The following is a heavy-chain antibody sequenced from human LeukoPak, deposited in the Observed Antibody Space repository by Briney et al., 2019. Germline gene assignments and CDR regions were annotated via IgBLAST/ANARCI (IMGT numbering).Heavy chain of an antibody. Sequence: GGSLRLSCAASGFIVSRKYMAWVRQAPGKGLEWLSIIYAGGNSVSADSVKGRFIISRDNSRNTVHLQMNSLRDDDTAVYYCARGQIDLLRNYFDSWGPGTLVAVSS. CDR3: ARGQIDLLRNYFDS. V-gene: IGHV3-66*01. CDR1: GFIVSRKY. CDR2: IYAGGNS. D-gene: IGHD3-22*01. J-gene: IGHJ4*02.